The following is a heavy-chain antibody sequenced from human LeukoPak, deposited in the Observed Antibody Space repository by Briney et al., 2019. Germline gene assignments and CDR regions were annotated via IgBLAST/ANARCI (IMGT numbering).Heavy chain of an antibody. V-gene: IGHV1-46*01. CDR1: GYTFTSYY. D-gene: IGHD5-18*01. CDR3: ARDLRTAMVRFDWFDP. J-gene: IGHJ5*02. CDR2: INPSGGST. Sequence: GDSVKVSCKASGYTFTSYYMHWVRQAPGQGLEWMGIINPSGGSTSYAQKFQGRVTMTRDTSTSTVYMELSSLRSEDTAVYYCARDLRTAMVRFDWFDPWGQGTLVTVSS.